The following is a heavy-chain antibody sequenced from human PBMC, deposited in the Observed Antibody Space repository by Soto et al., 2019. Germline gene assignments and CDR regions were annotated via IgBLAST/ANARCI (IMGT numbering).Heavy chain of an antibody. V-gene: IGHV4-59*08. CDR3: ARQEGDIAAPYRKDV. CDR1: GGSIDSYY. Sequence: PSETLSLTCTVSGGSIDSYYWTWIRQPPGKGLEWIGYIYYTRTTTYRPSLKSRVTITVDTSMNQFFLILCSVTAADPSVYFCARQEGDIAAPYRKDVWGQGTKVTDAS. J-gene: IGHJ6*02. D-gene: IGHD3-10*01. CDR2: IYYTRTT.